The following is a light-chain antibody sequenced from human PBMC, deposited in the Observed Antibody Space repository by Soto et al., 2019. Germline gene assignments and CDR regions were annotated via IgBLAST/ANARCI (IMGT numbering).Light chain of an antibody. CDR3: LKDINYPWT. J-gene: IGKJ1*01. CDR1: QSISSY. Sequence: DTQMTHAPSDRSASVGERVMITCRASQSISSYLNWYQQKPGKAPKLLIYAASSLQSGVPSRFSGSGSGTDFTLAISSLQPEGSATYYCLKDINYPWTCGKGTTGDI. V-gene: IGKV1-39*02. CDR2: AAS.